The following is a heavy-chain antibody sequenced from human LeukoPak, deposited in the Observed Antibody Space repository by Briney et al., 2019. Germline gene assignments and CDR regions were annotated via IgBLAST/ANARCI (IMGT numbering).Heavy chain of an antibody. CDR1: GFTFTNYL. D-gene: IGHD6-13*01. V-gene: IGHV3-7*01. CDR2: IKEDGSTK. CDR3: ARDRESNWYPYLDA. J-gene: IGHJ4*02. Sequence: PGGSLRLSCVTSGFTFTNYLMSWVRQAPGKGLEWVANIKEDGSTKWYVDSVGGRFTISRDNAKNSLYLQMNSLRAEDTAVYYCARDRESNWYPYLDAWGQGTLVTVSP.